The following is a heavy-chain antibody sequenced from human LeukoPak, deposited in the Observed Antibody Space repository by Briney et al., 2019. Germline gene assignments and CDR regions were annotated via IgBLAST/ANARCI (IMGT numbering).Heavy chain of an antibody. J-gene: IGHJ1*01. CDR2: INPNSGGT. CDR1: GYTFTGYY. D-gene: IGHD3-3*01. CDR3: ASGCPITIFGVVIGRCEYFQH. V-gene: IGHV1-2*02. Sequence: ASVKVSCKASGYTFTGYYMRWVRQAPGQGLEWMGWINPNSGGTNYAQKFQGRVTMARDTSISTAYMELSRLRSDDAAVYYCASGCPITIFGVVIGRCEYFQHWGQGTLVTVSS.